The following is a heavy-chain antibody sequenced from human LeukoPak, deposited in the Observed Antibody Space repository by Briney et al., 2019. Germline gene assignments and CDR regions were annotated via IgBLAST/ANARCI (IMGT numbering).Heavy chain of an antibody. D-gene: IGHD3-10*01. CDR3: ARCYYGSGSYGPYYGMDV. Sequence: PSETLSLTCAVYGGSFSGYYWSWIRQPPGKGLEWIGEINHSGSTNYNPSLKSRVTISVDTSKNQFSLKLSSVTAADTAVYYCARCYYGSGSYGPYYGMDVWGQGTTVTVSS. J-gene: IGHJ6*02. CDR1: GGSFSGYY. CDR2: INHSGST. V-gene: IGHV4-34*01.